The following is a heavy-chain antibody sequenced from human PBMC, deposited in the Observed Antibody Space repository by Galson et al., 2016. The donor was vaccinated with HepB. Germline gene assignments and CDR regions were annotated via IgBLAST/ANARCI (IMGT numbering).Heavy chain of an antibody. D-gene: IGHD3-10*01. CDR2: IDWDDDK. J-gene: IGHJ4*02. Sequence: PALVKPTQTLTLTCTFSGFSLNTRGVGVGWIRQPPGKALEWLARIDWDDDKYYSTSLKTRLTISKDTSKNQVVLTMTNMDPVDTATYYCSRMTNRVRHLAYFDYWGQGTLVTVSS. CDR1: GFSLNTRGVG. CDR3: SRMTNRVRHLAYFDY. V-gene: IGHV2-70*11.